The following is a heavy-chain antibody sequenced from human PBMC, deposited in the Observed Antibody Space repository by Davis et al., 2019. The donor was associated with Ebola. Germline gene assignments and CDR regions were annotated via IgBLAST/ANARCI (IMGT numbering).Heavy chain of an antibody. D-gene: IGHD2-2*02. CDR3: TWDLVPTAIGSPDW. V-gene: IGHV3-15*01. CDR2: IKSKNDGEIT. J-gene: IGHJ4*02. Sequence: PGGSLRLSCAAFGFIFSKAWMSWVRQAPGKGLEWVGRIKSKNDGEITDYVAPVKGRFIISRDDSKDTLYLQMNSLKAEDTAVYYCTWDLVPTAIGSPDWWGQGTQVTVSS. CDR1: GFIFSKAW.